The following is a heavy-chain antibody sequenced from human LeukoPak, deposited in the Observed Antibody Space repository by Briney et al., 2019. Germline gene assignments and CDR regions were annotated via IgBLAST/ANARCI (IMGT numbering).Heavy chain of an antibody. CDR2: INPNSGGT. CDR3: ARDGHRMYYYDTSAYRFDY. D-gene: IGHD3-22*01. Sequence: ASVKVSCKASGYTFTGYYMNWVRQAPGQGLEWMGWINPNSGGTNYAQKFQGRVTMTRDTSISTAYMELSRLRSDDTAVYYCARDGHRMYYYDTSAYRFDYWGQGTLVTVSS. V-gene: IGHV1-2*02. CDR1: GYTFTGYY. J-gene: IGHJ4*02.